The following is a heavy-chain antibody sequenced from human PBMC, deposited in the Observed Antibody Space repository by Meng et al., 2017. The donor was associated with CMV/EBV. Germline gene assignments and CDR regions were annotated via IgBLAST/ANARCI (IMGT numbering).Heavy chain of an antibody. V-gene: IGHV1-2*02. J-gene: IGHJ4*02. CDR2: INPNSGGT. CDR1: GYTFTGYY. CDR3: ARDAYYDFWSGYYQYYFDY. D-gene: IGHD3-3*01. Sequence: ASVKVSCKASGYTFTGYYMHWVQQAPGQGLEWMGWINPNSGGTNYAQKFQGRVTMTRDTSISTAYMELSRLRSDDTAVYYCARDAYYDFWSGYYQYYFDYWGQGTLVTVSS.